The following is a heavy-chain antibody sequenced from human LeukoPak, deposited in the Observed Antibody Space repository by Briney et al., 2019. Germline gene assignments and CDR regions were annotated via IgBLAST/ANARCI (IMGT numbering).Heavy chain of an antibody. D-gene: IGHD5-12*01. CDR2: IYSGGST. CDR3: ARHGGLRPFDY. CDR1: GFTVSSNY. J-gene: IGHJ4*02. Sequence: GGSLRLSCAASGFTVSSNYMSWVRQAPGKGLEWISVIYSGGSTYYADSVKGRFTISRDNSKNTLYLQMNSLGADDTAVYYCARHGGLRPFDYWGQGTLVTVSS. V-gene: IGHV3-53*01.